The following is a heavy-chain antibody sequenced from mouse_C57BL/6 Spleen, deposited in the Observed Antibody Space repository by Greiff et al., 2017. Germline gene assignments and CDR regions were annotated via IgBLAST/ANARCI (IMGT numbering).Heavy chain of an antibody. D-gene: IGHD2-4*01. Sequence: QVQLQQPGAELVMPGASVKLSCKASGYTFTSYWMHWVKQRPGQGLEWIGEIDPSDSYTNYNEKFKGKATLTADKSSSTAYMELRSLTSEDAAVYFCARGDDYDICYWGQGTTLTVSS. V-gene: IGHV1-69*01. CDR1: GYTFTSYW. CDR3: ARGDDYDICY. CDR2: IDPSDSYT. J-gene: IGHJ2*01.